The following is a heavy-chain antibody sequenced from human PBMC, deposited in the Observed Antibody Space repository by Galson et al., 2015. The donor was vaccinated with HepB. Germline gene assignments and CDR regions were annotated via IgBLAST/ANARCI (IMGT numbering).Heavy chain of an antibody. CDR1: GFRLTDYA. Sequence: SLRLSCAASGFRLTDYAMNWVRRAPGKGLEWAAYISSDSRTINYADSVKGCFTISRDNAKNSVYLQMTNLRGEDTAVYYCVRDRGSGFGGNDVPSFDYWGRGSLVTVS. CDR2: ISSDSRTI. V-gene: IGHV3-48*01. CDR3: VRDRGSGFGGNDVPSFDY. J-gene: IGHJ4*02. D-gene: IGHD5-12*01.